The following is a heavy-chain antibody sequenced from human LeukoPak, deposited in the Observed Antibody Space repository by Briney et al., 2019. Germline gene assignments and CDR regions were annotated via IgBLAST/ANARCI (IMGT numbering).Heavy chain of an antibody. CDR2: ISAYNNNR. D-gene: IGHD4-11*01. CDR1: GYTFTSFG. J-gene: IGHJ4*02. Sequence: ASVKVSCKASGYTFTSFGMSWVRQAPGQGLAWMGWISAYNNNRNYAQKFQDRVTMTTDTSTNTAYMELRSLRSDDTAVYYCVRVWDDYSSLWYFDYWGQGTLVTVSS. V-gene: IGHV1-18*01. CDR3: VRVWDDYSSLWYFDY.